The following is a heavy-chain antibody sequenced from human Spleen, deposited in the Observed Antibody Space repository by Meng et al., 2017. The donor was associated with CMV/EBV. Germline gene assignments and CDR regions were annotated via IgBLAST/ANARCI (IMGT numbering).Heavy chain of an antibody. J-gene: IGHJ6*02. CDR3: ARNWNYGSGYYYGMDV. CDR2: IYYSGST. CDR1: GGSISSGGYY. Sequence: SETLSLTCTVSGGSISSGGYYWSWIRQHPGKGLEWIGYIYYSGSTYCNPSLKSRVTISVDTSKNQFSLKLSSVTAADTAVYYCARNWNYGSGYYYGMDVWGQGTTVTVSS. V-gene: IGHV4-31*03. D-gene: IGHD1-7*01.